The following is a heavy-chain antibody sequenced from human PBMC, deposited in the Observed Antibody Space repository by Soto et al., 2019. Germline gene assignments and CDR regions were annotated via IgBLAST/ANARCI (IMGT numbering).Heavy chain of an antibody. J-gene: IGHJ4*02. CDR1: GFTFSSYG. D-gene: IGHD3-16*01. V-gene: IGHV3-30*18. CDR2: ISYDGSNK. Sequence: GGSLRLSCAASGFTFSSYGMHWVRQAPGKGLEWVAVISYDGSNKYYADSVKGRFTISRDNSKNTLYLQMNSLRAEDKAVYYCGKSSRYDYIWGSGGFDYWGQGTLVTVSS. CDR3: GKSSRYDYIWGSGGFDY.